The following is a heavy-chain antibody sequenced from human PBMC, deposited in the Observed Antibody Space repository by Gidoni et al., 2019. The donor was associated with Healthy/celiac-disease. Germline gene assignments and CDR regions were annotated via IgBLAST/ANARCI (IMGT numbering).Heavy chain of an antibody. Sequence: QVQLVQSGAEVKKPGASVKVSCKVSGYTLTELSMHWVRQAPGKGLEWMGGFDPEDGETIYAQKFQGRVTMTEDTSTDTAYMELSSLRSEDTAVYYCATVMRGEAGYDFWSGIDYWGQGTLVTVSS. CDR3: ATVMRGEAGYDFWSGIDY. CDR2: FDPEDGET. D-gene: IGHD3-3*01. CDR1: GYTLTELS. J-gene: IGHJ4*02. V-gene: IGHV1-24*01.